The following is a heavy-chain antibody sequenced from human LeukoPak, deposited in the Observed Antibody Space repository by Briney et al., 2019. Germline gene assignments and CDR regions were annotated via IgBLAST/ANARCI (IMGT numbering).Heavy chain of an antibody. CDR2: ISAYNGNT. Sequence: RASVTVSCKASGYTFTSYGISWVREAPGQGLEWMGWISAYNGNTNYAQKLQGRVTMTTDTATSTAYMELRSLRSDDTAVYYCARGRWVRDYYYGMDVWGQGTTVTVSS. D-gene: IGHD3-3*01. CDR1: GYTFTSYG. J-gene: IGHJ6*02. CDR3: ARGRWVRDYYYGMDV. V-gene: IGHV1-18*01.